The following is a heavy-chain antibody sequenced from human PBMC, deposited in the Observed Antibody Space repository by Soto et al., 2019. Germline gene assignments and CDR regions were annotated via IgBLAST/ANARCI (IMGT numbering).Heavy chain of an antibody. J-gene: IGHJ4*02. CDR3: ARDAAAGLNAY. CDR2: ISAYNGNT. Sequence: QVQLVQSGAEVKKPGASVKVSCKASGYTFTSYGISWVRQAPGQGLEWMGWISAYNGNTKYVQKFQGRVTMTTDTPTSTAYMELRSLRSDDTAVYSCARDAAAGLNAYWGQGTLVTVSS. V-gene: IGHV1-18*01. CDR1: GYTFTSYG. D-gene: IGHD6-13*01.